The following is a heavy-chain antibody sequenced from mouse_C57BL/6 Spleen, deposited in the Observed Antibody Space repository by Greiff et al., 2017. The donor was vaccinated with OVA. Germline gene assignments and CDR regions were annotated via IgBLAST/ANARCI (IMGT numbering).Heavy chain of an antibody. D-gene: IGHD2-3*01. CDR2: ISSGSSTI. CDR3: ARSLDGPYYAMDY. Sequence: EVQVVESGGGLVKPGGSLKLSCAASGFTFSDYGMHWVRQAPEKGLEWVAYISSGSSTIYYADTVKGRFTISRDNAKNTLFLQMTSLRSEDTAMYYCARSLDGPYYAMDYWGQGTSVTVSS. V-gene: IGHV5-17*01. CDR1: GFTFSDYG. J-gene: IGHJ4*01.